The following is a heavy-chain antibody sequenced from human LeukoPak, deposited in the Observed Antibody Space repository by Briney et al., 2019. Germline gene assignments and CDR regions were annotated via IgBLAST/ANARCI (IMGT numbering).Heavy chain of an antibody. CDR3: AKDRAVVPAATYDY. V-gene: IGHV3-23*01. Sequence: PGGSLRLSCAASGFTFSTYAMTWVRQAPGKGLEWVSIISKSGDGTYYADSVKGRFTISRDNSKNTLYLQMNSLRAEDTAVYYCAKDRAVVPAATYDYWGQGTLVTVSS. CDR2: ISKSGDGT. CDR1: GFTFSTYA. J-gene: IGHJ4*02. D-gene: IGHD2-2*01.